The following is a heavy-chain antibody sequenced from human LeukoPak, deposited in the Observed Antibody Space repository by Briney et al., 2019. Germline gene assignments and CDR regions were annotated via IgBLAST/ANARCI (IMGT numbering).Heavy chain of an antibody. J-gene: IGHJ6*03. D-gene: IGHD6-25*01. CDR3: ARQGGSLNYHYNYLDV. V-gene: IGHV3-30*01. Sequence: GRSLRLSCEASGFMFRRYVMHWVRQAPGKGLEWVALITKDGSDKYYVESVKGRFTISRDTSKNTLFLQMNSLRGEDSGVYFCARQGGSLNYHYNYLDVWGNGTTVTVSS. CDR1: GFMFRRYV. CDR2: ITKDGSDK.